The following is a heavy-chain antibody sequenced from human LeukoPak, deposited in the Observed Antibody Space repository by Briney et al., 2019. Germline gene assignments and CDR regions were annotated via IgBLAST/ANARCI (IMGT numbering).Heavy chain of an antibody. D-gene: IGHD6-13*01. V-gene: IGHV1-2*02. CDR3: ARSQGIAAAGRRFDP. J-gene: IGHJ5*02. CDR2: INPNSGGT. CDR1: GYTFTGYY. Sequence: ASVKVSCKASGYTFTGYYMHWVRQAPGQGLEWMGWINPNSGGTNYAQKFQGRVTMTRDTSISTAYMELSRLRSDDTAVYYCARSQGIAAAGRRFDPWGQGTLVTVSS.